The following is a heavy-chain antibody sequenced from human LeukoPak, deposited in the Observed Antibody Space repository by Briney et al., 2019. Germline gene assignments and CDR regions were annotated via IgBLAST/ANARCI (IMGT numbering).Heavy chain of an antibody. D-gene: IGHD6-19*01. CDR3: AKDMVAGAGSSYGMDV. CDR2: ISWNSGSI. J-gene: IGHJ6*02. Sequence: GGSLRLSCAASGFTFDDYAMHWVRHAPGKGLEWVSGISWNSGSIGYADSVKGRFTISRDNAKNSLYLQMNSLRAEDTALYYCAKDMVAGAGSSYGMDVWGQGTTVTVSS. V-gene: IGHV3-9*01. CDR1: GFTFDDYA.